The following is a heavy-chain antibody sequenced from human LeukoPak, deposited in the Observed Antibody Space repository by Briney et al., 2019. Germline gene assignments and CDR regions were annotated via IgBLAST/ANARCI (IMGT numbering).Heavy chain of an antibody. CDR2: INPNSGGT. CDR1: GYTFTASY. Sequence: GASVKVSCKASGYTFTASYMHWVRQAPGQGLEWMGWINPNSGGTSYAQKFQGSVTMTRNTSISTAYMELSSLRSEDTAVYYCARTIRGTIKKVPNQSYYMDVWGKGTTVTVSS. J-gene: IGHJ6*03. V-gene: IGHV1-2*02. CDR3: ARTIRGTIKKVPNQSYYMDV. D-gene: IGHD1-1*01.